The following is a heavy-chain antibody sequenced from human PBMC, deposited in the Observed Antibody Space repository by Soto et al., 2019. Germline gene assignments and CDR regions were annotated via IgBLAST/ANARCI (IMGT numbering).Heavy chain of an antibody. CDR2: ISAYNGNT. V-gene: IGHV1-18*01. Sequence: APVKVSCKASGYPFSSYCFCWVRQAPGQGLEWMGWISAYNGNTNYAQKLQGRVTMTTDTSTSTAYMELRSLRSDDTAVYYCARDPIPYYDILTGSDFDYWGQGTLVTVSS. D-gene: IGHD3-9*01. CDR1: GYPFSSYC. CDR3: ARDPIPYYDILTGSDFDY. J-gene: IGHJ4*02.